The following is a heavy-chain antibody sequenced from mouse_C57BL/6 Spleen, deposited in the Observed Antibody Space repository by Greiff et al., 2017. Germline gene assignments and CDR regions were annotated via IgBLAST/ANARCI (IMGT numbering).Heavy chain of an antibody. V-gene: IGHV1-72*01. D-gene: IGHD2-4*01. CDR3: ARYEYEDKSDPMDY. CDR1: GYTFPSYW. Sequence: QVQLQQPGAELVQPGASVKLSCKASGYTFPSYWMHWVKPRPGRGLEWIGRIDTNSGGTKYNEKFKSKATLTVDKPSSPAYMQLSSLTSENSAVYYCARYEYEDKSDPMDYWGQGTTLAVSS. CDR2: IDTNSGGT. J-gene: IGHJ2*01.